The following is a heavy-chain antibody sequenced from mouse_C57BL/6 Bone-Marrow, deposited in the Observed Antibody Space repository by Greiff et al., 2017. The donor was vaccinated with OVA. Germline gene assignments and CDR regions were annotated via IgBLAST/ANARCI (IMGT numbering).Heavy chain of an antibody. D-gene: IGHD2-1*01. CDR1: GFNIKDDY. CDR3: TSYGNFDY. J-gene: IGHJ2*01. CDR2: IDPENGDT. Sequence: EVQLQQSGAELVRPGASVKLSCTASGFNIKDDYMHWVKQRPEQGLEWIGWIDPENGDTEYASKFQGKATITADTSSNTAYQQLSSLTSEDTAVYYCTSYGNFDYWGQGTTLTVSS. V-gene: IGHV14-4*01.